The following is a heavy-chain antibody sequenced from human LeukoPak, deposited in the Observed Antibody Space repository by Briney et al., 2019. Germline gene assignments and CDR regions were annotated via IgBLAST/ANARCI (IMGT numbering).Heavy chain of an antibody. V-gene: IGHV4-59*01. D-gene: IGHD3-22*01. Sequence: SETLSLTCTVSGGSISTYYWSWIRQPPGMGLGWIGYIYYRGTTDYDPSLKSRVTLSVDTSKNQFSLKLSSVTAADTAVYYCVRAYYDSSGYFKIDYWGQGTLVTVSS. CDR3: VRAYYDSSGYFKIDY. J-gene: IGHJ4*02. CDR2: IYYRGTT. CDR1: GGSISTYY.